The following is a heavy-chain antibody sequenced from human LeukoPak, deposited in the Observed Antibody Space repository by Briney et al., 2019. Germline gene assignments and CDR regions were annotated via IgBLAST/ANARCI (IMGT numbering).Heavy chain of an antibody. Sequence: PGRSLRLSCAASRFRFSTFPMGWVRQAPGKGLEWVSGISAGGETTFYADSVKGRFTISRDNSKNTLYLQMNSLRAEDTAVYYCATLALSYDYVWGSRSGPGIDYWGQGTLVTVSS. CDR3: ATLALSYDYVWGSRSGPGIDY. D-gene: IGHD3-16*01. CDR2: ISAGGETT. V-gene: IGHV3-23*01. J-gene: IGHJ4*02. CDR1: RFRFSTFP.